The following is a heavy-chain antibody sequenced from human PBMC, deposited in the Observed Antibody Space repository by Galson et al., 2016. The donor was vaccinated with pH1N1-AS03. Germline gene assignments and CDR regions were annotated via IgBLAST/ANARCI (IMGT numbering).Heavy chain of an antibody. J-gene: IGHJ4*02. CDR1: GYKFTNYW. D-gene: IGHD1-26*01. Sequence: QSGAEVKKPGESLKISCKGSGYKFTNYWTGWVRHMPGQGLEWMGSIYPGDSDTRYSPSFQGQVTISADKSISTAYLQWSSLKASDTAMYYCARRVSYTGSYPLDYWGQGTLVTVSS. CDR3: ARRVSYTGSYPLDY. CDR2: IYPGDSDT. V-gene: IGHV5-51*01.